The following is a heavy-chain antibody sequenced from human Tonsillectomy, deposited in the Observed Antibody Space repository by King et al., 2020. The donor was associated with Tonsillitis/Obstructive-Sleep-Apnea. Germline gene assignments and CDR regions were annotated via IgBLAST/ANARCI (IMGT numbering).Heavy chain of an antibody. D-gene: IGHD6-19*01. V-gene: IGHV1-69*01. CDR3: AGGWYAHYYYYYMDV. CDR1: GGTFSSYA. J-gene: IGHJ6*03. CDR2: IIPIFGTA. Sequence: QLVQSGAEVKKPGSSVKVSCKASGGTFSSYAISWVRQAPGQGLEWMGGIIPIFGTANYEQKFQGRGTITADESTSPAYMELSSLRSEDTAVYYCAGGWYAHYYYYYMDVWGKGTTVTVSS.